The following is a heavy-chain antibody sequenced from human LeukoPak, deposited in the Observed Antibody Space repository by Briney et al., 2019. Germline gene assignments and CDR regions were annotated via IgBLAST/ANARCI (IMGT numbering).Heavy chain of an antibody. V-gene: IGHV3-7*03. D-gene: IGHD3-22*01. Sequence: PGGSLRLSCVASGFTFSSYWMNWACQAPGKGLEWVASINHNGDVNYYVDSVKGRFTNSRDNAKNSLYLQMSNLRAEDTAVYFCAKDLTMIVDWGQGTLVTVSS. CDR1: GFTFSSYW. CDR2: INHNGDVN. CDR3: AKDLTMIVD. J-gene: IGHJ1*01.